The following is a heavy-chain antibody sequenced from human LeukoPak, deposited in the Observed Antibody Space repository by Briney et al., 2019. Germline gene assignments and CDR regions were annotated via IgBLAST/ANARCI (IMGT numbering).Heavy chain of an antibody. CDR1: GYSISSGYY. D-gene: IGHD1-26*01. J-gene: IGHJ6*03. Sequence: SETLSLTCTVSGYSISSGYYWGWIRQPPGKGLEWIGSIYHSGSTNYNPSLKSRVTISVDTSKNQFSLKLSSVTAADTAVYYCARGSSGSYGHYYYYMDVWGKGTTVTVSS. CDR2: IYHSGST. V-gene: IGHV4-38-2*02. CDR3: ARGSSGSYGHYYYYMDV.